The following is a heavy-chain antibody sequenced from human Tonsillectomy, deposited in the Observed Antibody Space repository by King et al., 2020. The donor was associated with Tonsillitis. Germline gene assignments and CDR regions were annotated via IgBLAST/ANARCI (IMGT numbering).Heavy chain of an antibody. CDR3: AGDGHETSPGGAPDY. CDR1: GFTVSTNY. J-gene: IGHJ4*02. Sequence: VQLVESGGGLIQPGGSLRLSCAASGFTVSTNYMSWVRQAPGKGLEWVSSLYSGGSTYYADSVKGRFIISRDNSKNTLYLQMNSLRAEDTAIYYCAGDGHETSPGGAPDYWGQGTLVAVSS. D-gene: IGHD1-26*01. CDR2: LYSGGST. V-gene: IGHV3-53*01.